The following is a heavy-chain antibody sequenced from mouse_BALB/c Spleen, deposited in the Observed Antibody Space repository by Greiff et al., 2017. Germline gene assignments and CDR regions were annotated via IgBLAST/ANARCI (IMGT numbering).Heavy chain of an antibody. CDR2: ISYDGSN. D-gene: IGHD2-4*01. J-gene: IGHJ3*01. CDR3: AREDYYDYDAWFAY. Sequence: EVQLQQSGPGLVKPSQSLSLTCSVTGYSITSGYYWNWIRQFPGNKLEWMGYISYDGSNNYNPSLNNRISITRDTSKNQFFLKLNSVTTEDTATYYCAREDYYDYDAWFAYWGQGTLVTVSA. V-gene: IGHV3-6*02. CDR1: GYSITSGYY.